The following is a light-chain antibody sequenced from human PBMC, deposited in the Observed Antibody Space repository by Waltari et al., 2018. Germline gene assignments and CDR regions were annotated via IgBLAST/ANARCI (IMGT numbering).Light chain of an antibody. CDR3: SSYASSITPNWV. CDR2: DVN. V-gene: IGLV2-14*01. CDR1: SSDIGGYNY. Sequence: QSALTQPASVSGSPAQSITISCTGTSSDIGGYNYFSCYQQHPGKAPKLMIYDVNKRPSGVSNRFSGSKSGNTASLTIYGLQAEDEADYYCSSYASSITPNWVFGGGTKLTVL. J-gene: IGLJ3*02.